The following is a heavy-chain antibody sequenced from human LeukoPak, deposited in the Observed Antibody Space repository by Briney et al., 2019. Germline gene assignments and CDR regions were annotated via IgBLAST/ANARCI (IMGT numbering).Heavy chain of an antibody. V-gene: IGHV3-21*01. Sequence: PGGSLRLSCAASGFTFSSYSMNWVRQAPGKGLEWVSSISSSSYIYYADSVKGRFTISRDNAKNSLYLQMNSLRAEDTAVYYCAREDVVPAGGWFGPWGQGTLVTVSS. J-gene: IGHJ5*02. CDR3: AREDVVPAGGWFGP. CDR1: GFTFSSYS. D-gene: IGHD2-2*01. CDR2: ISSSSYI.